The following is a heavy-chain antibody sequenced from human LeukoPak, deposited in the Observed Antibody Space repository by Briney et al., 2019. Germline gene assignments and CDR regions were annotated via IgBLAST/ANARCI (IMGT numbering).Heavy chain of an antibody. Sequence: GESLKISCEGSGYSFANYWIGWVRQMPGKGLDWMGIIYPGDSNTRYSPSFQGQVTISTDKSISTAYLQWSSLKASDTAMYYCAIFPIVTRGDYYYYMDVWGKGTTVTVSS. CDR2: IYPGDSNT. CDR1: GYSFANYW. CDR3: AIFPIVTRGDYYYYMDV. V-gene: IGHV5-51*01. D-gene: IGHD2-21*01. J-gene: IGHJ6*03.